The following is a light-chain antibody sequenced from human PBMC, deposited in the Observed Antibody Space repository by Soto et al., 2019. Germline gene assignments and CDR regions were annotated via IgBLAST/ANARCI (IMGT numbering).Light chain of an antibody. CDR2: AAS. CDR3: QQSYSTPFSA. Sequence: DIQMTQSPSSLSASVGDRVTITCRASQSISSYLNWYQQKPGKAPKLLIYAASSLQSGVPSGFSGSGSGTDFTLTISSLQPEDFATYYWQQSYSTPFSAFGGGTKVEIK. V-gene: IGKV1-39*01. J-gene: IGKJ4*01. CDR1: QSISSY.